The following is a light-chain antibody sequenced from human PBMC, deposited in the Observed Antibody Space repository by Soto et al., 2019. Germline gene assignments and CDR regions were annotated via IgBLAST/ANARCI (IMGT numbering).Light chain of an antibody. J-gene: IGKJ4*01. CDR3: QQLNSYPLT. CDR2: VSS. V-gene: IGKV1-9*01. CDR1: QGISSY. Sequence: DIQLTQSPSFLSASVGDSVTITCRASQGISSYLAWYQQKPGKAPNLLIYVSSTLQSGVPSRFSGSGSETEFTLTISSLQHEDLATYYCQQLNSYPLTFGGGTKVEIK.